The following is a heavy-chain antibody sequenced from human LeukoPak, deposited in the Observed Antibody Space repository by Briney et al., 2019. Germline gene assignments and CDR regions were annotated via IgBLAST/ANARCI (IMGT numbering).Heavy chain of an antibody. J-gene: IGHJ4*02. Sequence: SETLSLTCTVSGDSISPYYWSWLRQPPGKGLEWIAYIYYSGTTNYNPSLKSRVTISVDTSNNQFSLKLSSVTAADTAVYYCARRAHWGTGLVPYWGQGTLVTVSS. V-gene: IGHV4-59*08. CDR2: IYYSGTT. CDR1: GDSISPYY. CDR3: ARRAHWGTGLVPY. D-gene: IGHD3-16*01.